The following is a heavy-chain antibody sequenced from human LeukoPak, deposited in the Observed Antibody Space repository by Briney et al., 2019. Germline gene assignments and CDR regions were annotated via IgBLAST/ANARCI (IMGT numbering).Heavy chain of an antibody. D-gene: IGHD3-10*01. CDR1: GFSFDTYA. CDR3: AREIFGSGSYPDL. V-gene: IGHV3-33*01. Sequence: PGRSLRLSCAASGFSFDTYAMHWVRQAPGQGLEWVALIWHDGSHKFYSNSVRGQFTIPRDNSKNTVYLQMNNLRPDDTAVYYCAREIFGSGSYPDLWGQGTLVTVSS. CDR2: IWHDGSHK. J-gene: IGHJ4*02.